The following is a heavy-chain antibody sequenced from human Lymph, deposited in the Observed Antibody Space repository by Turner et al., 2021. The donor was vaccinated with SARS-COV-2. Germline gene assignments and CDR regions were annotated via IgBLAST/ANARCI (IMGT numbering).Heavy chain of an antibody. Sequence: QVQLVESGGGVVQPGRSLRLSCADSGFTFSSYAMYWVRQAPGKGLEWVAVISYDGSNKYYADSVKGRFTISRDNSKNTLYLQMNSLRAEDTAVYYCARGDYYGSGSYPGKTFDCWGQGTLVTVSS. D-gene: IGHD3-10*01. CDR2: ISYDGSNK. CDR1: GFTFSSYA. J-gene: IGHJ4*02. CDR3: ARGDYYGSGSYPGKTFDC. V-gene: IGHV3-30-3*01.